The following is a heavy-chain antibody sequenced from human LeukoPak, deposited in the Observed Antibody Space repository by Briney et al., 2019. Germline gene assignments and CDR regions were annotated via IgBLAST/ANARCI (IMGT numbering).Heavy chain of an antibody. CDR2: INWNGAST. D-gene: IGHD4-17*01. CDR3: ARALSGSVGDPGLAY. CDR1: GFTLSSYS. Sequence: PGGSLRLSCAASGFTLSSYSMNWVRQAPGKGLQWVSGINWNGASTGYADSVKGRFTISRDSAKNSLYLQMDSLRVEDTALYYCARALSGSVGDPGLAYWGQGTLVTVSS. V-gene: IGHV3-20*04. J-gene: IGHJ4*02.